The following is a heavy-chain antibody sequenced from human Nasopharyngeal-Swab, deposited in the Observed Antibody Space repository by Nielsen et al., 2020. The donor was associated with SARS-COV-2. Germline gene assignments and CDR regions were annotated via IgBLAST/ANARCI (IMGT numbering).Heavy chain of an antibody. D-gene: IGHD3-3*01. CDR2: IKQDGSEK. CDR1: GFTFSSYW. V-gene: IGHV3-7*03. CDR3: ARVSWSDYDFWSGYYKSSYYYGMDV. J-gene: IGHJ6*02. Sequence: GESLKISCAASGFTFSSYWMSWVRQAPGKGLEWVANIKQDGSEKYYVDSVKGRFTISRDNAKNSLYLQMNSLRAEDTAVYYCARVSWSDYDFWSGYYKSSYYYGMDVWGQGTTVTVSS.